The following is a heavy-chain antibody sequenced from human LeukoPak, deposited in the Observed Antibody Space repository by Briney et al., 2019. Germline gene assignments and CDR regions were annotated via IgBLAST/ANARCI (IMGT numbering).Heavy chain of an antibody. CDR2: IKHDGREK. D-gene: IGHD7-27*01. Sequence: PGGSLRLSCAASGFTFSSYWMSWVRQAPGKGLEWVANIKHDGREKYFVDSVKDRFTISRDNARDSLYLQLNSLRAEDTAVYYCARGSTSFFDNWGHSSYYLDVWGKGTTVTVS. CDR1: GFTFSSYW. V-gene: IGHV3-7*01. J-gene: IGHJ6*03. CDR3: ARGSTSFFDNWGHSSYYLDV.